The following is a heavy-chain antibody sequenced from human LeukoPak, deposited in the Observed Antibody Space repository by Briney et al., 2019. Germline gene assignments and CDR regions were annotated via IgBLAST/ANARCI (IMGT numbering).Heavy chain of an antibody. CDR2: ISAYDGNT. CDR3: ARGLHIVAANGDY. D-gene: IGHD5-12*01. CDR1: GYTFTNYG. J-gene: IGHJ4*02. Sequence: ASVTDSFKDSGYTFTNYGISWVRPAAGQGREWMGWISAYDGNTNYAKKLQGRVTMTTDTSTSTAYMELRSLRSDDTAVYYCARGLHIVAANGDYWGQGTLVTVSS. V-gene: IGHV1-18*04.